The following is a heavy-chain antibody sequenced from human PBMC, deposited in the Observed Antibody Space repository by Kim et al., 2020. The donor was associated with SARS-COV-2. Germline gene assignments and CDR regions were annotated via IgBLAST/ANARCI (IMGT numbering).Heavy chain of an antibody. J-gene: IGHJ5*02. Sequence: ASVNVSCKASGYTFTSYTIHWVRQAPGQRLEWMGWINTGNGNTKYSQKFQGRVTITRDTSASTAYMELSSLRSEDTAVYYCANLRYCSGGSCSPWGQGTLVTVSS. CDR1: GYTFTSYT. D-gene: IGHD2-15*01. CDR2: INTGNGNT. CDR3: ANLRYCSGGSCSP. V-gene: IGHV1-3*04.